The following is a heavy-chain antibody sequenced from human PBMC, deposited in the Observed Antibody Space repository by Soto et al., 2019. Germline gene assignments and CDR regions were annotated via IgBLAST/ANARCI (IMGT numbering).Heavy chain of an antibody. CDR2: ISGSYSTI. D-gene: IGHD3-10*01. CDR3: SSERRFDWFDP. Sequence: GGSLRLSCAASGFTFSDYEMNWVRQAPGKGLEWVSYISGSYSTIYYEDSVKGRFTISRDNAKNSLYLQMHSLRVHDTALYCSSSERRFDWFDPWCQGALVAVSS. CDR1: GFTFSDYE. V-gene: IGHV3-48*03. J-gene: IGHJ5*02.